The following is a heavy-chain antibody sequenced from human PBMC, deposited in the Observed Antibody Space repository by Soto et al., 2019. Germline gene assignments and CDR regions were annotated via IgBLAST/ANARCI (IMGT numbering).Heavy chain of an antibody. D-gene: IGHD6-19*01. CDR3: AVAGLPLEY. CDR2: INPNSGDT. J-gene: IGHJ1*01. Sequence: QVQLVQSGAEVKKPGASVKVSCKTSGYTFTGYYIHWVRQAPGQGLEWMALINPNSGDTNYGHKFQGRVTLTRDTRINTVFMEVTSLRFDDTAVSYCAVAGLPLEYWGQGTLVTVFS. CDR1: GYTFTGYY. V-gene: IGHV1-2*02.